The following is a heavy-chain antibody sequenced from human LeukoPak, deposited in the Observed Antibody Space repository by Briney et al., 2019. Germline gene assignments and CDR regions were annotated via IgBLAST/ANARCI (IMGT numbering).Heavy chain of an antibody. J-gene: IGHJ4*02. CDR2: IRHDGSEK. CDR1: GFTFSNFW. D-gene: IGHD3-10*01. V-gene: IGHV3-7*04. Sequence: GGSLRLSCAASGFTFSNFWMSWVRQAPGKGLEWVANIRHDGSEKFYVDSVKGRFTISRDNAKNSLYLQMNSLRAEDTSVYYCARDGGYYGPDYWGQGTLVTVSS. CDR3: ARDGGYYGPDY.